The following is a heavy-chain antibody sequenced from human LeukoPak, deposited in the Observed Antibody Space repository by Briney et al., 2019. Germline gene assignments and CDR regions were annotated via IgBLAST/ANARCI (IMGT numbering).Heavy chain of an antibody. CDR1: GFTFSSYA. D-gene: IGHD3-22*01. J-gene: IGHJ4*02. CDR2: ISGSGGST. V-gene: IGHV3-23*01. Sequence: GGSLRLSCAASGFTFSSYAMSWVRQAPGKGLEWVSAISGSGGSTYYADSVKGRFTISRDNSKNTLYLQINSLRAEDTAVYYCAKTPRQRYDSSGYHTWFDYWGQGTLVTVSS. CDR3: AKTPRQRYDSSGYHTWFDY.